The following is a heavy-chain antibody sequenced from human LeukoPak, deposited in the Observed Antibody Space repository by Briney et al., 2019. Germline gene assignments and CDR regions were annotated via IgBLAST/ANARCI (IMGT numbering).Heavy chain of an antibody. D-gene: IGHD3-22*01. Sequence: PEGSLRLSCAASGFTFSSYGMHWVRQAPGKGLEWVAVIWYDGSNKYYADSVKGRFTISRDNSKNTLDLQMNSLRAEDTAVYYCARGWVPSDITLKWGQGTMVTVSS. J-gene: IGHJ3*01. CDR2: IWYDGSNK. CDR3: ARGWVPSDITLK. V-gene: IGHV3-33*01. CDR1: GFTFSSYG.